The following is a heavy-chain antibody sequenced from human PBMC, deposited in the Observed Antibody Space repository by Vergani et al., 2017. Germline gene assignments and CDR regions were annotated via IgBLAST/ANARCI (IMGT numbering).Heavy chain of an antibody. Sequence: QVQLQQWGAGLLKPSETLSLTCAVYGGSFSGYYWSWIRQPPGKGLEWIGEINHSGRTNYNPSLKSRVTISVDTSKNPFSLKLSSVTAADTAVYYCASDWLLPTRRWFDPWGQGTLVTVSS. CDR2: INHSGRT. D-gene: IGHD3-22*01. J-gene: IGHJ5*02. CDR1: GGSFSGYY. V-gene: IGHV4-34*01. CDR3: ASDWLLPTRRWFDP.